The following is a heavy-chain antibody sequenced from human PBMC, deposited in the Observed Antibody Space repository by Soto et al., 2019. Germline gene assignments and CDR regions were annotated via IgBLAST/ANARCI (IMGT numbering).Heavy chain of an antibody. Sequence: LRLSCAASGFTFSSYGMHWVRQAPGKGLEWVAVIWYDGSNKYYADSAKGRFTISRDNSKNTLYLQMNSLRAEDTAVYYCARAGSSWYHDYYGMDVWGQGTTVTVSS. J-gene: IGHJ6*02. CDR3: ARAGSSWYHDYYGMDV. CDR2: IWYDGSNK. D-gene: IGHD6-13*01. CDR1: GFTFSSYG. V-gene: IGHV3-33*01.